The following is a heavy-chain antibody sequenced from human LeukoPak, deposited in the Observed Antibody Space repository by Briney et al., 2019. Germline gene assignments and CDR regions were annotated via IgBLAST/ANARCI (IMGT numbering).Heavy chain of an antibody. Sequence: PGGSLRLSCAASGFTFSDYYMSWIRQAPGKGLEWVSYISSSSSYTNYADSVKGRFTISRDNAKNSLYLQMNSLSAEDTAVYYCARAQGPTYYSKLFDYWGQGTLVTVSS. CDR2: ISSSSSYT. V-gene: IGHV3-11*06. CDR3: ARAQGPTYYSKLFDY. D-gene: IGHD3-10*01. CDR1: GFTFSDYY. J-gene: IGHJ4*02.